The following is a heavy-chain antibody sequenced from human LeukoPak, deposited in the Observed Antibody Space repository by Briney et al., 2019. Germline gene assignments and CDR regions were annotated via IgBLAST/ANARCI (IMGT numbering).Heavy chain of an antibody. CDR2: ISAYNGNT. CDR1: GYTFTIYG. Sequence: ASVKVSFKASGYTFTIYGISWVRQAPGQGLEWMGWISAYNGNTNYAQKLQGRVTMTTDTSTSTAYMELRSLRSEDTAVYYCAREALRGRILFDYWGQGTLVTVSS. CDR3: AREALRGRILFDY. J-gene: IGHJ4*02. D-gene: IGHD3-16*01. V-gene: IGHV1-18*01.